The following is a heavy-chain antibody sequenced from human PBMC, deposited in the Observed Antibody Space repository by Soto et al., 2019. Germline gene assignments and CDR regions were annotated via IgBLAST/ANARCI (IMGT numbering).Heavy chain of an antibody. CDR2: INPNHGGT. Sequence: GASVKVSCKASGYTLTGYYMHWVRQPPGQRPEGVGWINPNHGGTKNAQKFQGWVTMTRDTSISTAYMELSRLRSDDTAVYYCARDRGSGSTGGMDVWGQGTTVTVSS. D-gene: IGHD3-10*01. CDR3: ARDRGSGSTGGMDV. V-gene: IGHV1-2*04. CDR1: GYTLTGYY. J-gene: IGHJ6*02.